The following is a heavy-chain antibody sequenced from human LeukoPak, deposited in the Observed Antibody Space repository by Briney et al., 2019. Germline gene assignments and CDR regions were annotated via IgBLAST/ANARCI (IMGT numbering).Heavy chain of an antibody. Sequence: GASVKVSCKASGYTFTSYYMHWVRQAPGQGLEWMGIINPNGGSTSYAQKFQGRVTMTRDTSTSTVYMELSSLRSEDTAVYYCARDLPLVTVTTHYYYGMDVWGQGTTVTVSS. D-gene: IGHD4-17*01. J-gene: IGHJ6*02. CDR2: INPNGGST. CDR3: ARDLPLVTVTTHYYYGMDV. V-gene: IGHV1-46*01. CDR1: GYTFTSYY.